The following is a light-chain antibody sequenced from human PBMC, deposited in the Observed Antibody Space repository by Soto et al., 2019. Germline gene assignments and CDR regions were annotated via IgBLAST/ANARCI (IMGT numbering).Light chain of an antibody. CDR2: YDD. CDR1: SSNIGNNA. CDR3: AEGGYSLDGPV. Sequence: QSVLTQPPSVSEAPRQRVTISCSGSSSNIGNNAVNWYQQLPGKAPKLLIYYDDLLPSGVSDRFSGSKSGTSASLAISGPQSGGEGGSYGAEGGYSLDGPVFGGGTKLPAL. J-gene: IGLJ3*02. V-gene: IGLV1-36*01.